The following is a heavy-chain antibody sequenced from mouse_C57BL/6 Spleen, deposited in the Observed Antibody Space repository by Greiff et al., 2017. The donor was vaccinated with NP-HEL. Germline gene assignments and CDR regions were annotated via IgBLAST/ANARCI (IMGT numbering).Heavy chain of an antibody. CDR3: ARLKYYGAYYAMDY. Sequence: VQLQQSGAELVKPGASVKLSCKASGYTFTSYWMHWVKQRPGQGLEWIGMIHPNSGSTNYNEKFKSKATLTVDKSSSTAYMQLSSLTSEDSAVYYCARLKYYGAYYAMDYWGQGTSVTVSS. CDR1: GYTFTSYW. CDR2: IHPNSGST. J-gene: IGHJ4*01. D-gene: IGHD1-1*01. V-gene: IGHV1-64*01.